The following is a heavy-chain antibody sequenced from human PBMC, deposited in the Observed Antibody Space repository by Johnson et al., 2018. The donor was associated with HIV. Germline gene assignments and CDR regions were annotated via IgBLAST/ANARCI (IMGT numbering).Heavy chain of an antibody. V-gene: IGHV3-66*02. CDR3: ARDLGGSDAFDI. J-gene: IGHJ3*02. Sequence: DVQVVESGGGLVKPGGSLRLSCAASGFTVSSNYMSWVRQAPGKGLEWVSVIYSGGSTYYADSVKGRFTISRDNSKNTLYLQMNSLRAEDTAVYYCARDLGGSDAFDIWGQGTMVTVSS. CDR2: IYSGGST. D-gene: IGHD3-16*01. CDR1: GFTVSSNY.